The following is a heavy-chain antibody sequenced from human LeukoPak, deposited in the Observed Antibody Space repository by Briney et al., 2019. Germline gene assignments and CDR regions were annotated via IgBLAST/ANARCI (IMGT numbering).Heavy chain of an antibody. CDR1: GFTFGDYA. CDR2: ISGSGSTI. D-gene: IGHD3-10*01. V-gene: IGHV3-11*04. J-gene: IGHJ6*02. Sequence: GGSLRLSCTASGFTFGDYALSWFRQAPGKGLEWVSYISGSGSTIYYADSVKGRFTISRDNAKNSLYLQMNSLRAEDTAVYYCATWERWFGAHYYYGMDVWGQGTTVTVSS. CDR3: ATWERWFGAHYYYGMDV.